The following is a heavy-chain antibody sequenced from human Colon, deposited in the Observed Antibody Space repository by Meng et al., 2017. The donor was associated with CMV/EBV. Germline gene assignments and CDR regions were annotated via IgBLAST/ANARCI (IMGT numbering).Heavy chain of an antibody. CDR3: AKDPWAPAADILYGLDV. D-gene: IGHD6-13*01. CDR1: GFSVSNNY. V-gene: IGHV3-66*02. J-gene: IGHJ6*02. Sequence: GGSLRLSCAASGFSVSNNYMNWVRQAPGKGLEWVSVIYGDNTTHYADSVKGRFTISRDSSKNIVFLQMKNLRGEDTAVYFCAKDPWAPAADILYGLDVWGQGTTVTVSS. CDR2: IYGDNTT.